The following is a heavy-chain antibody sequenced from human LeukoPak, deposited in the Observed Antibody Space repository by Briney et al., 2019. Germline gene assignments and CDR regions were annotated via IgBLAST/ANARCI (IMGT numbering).Heavy chain of an antibody. CDR3: ARTPDIAARGFDY. CDR1: GGSISSGGYY. D-gene: IGHD6-6*01. V-gene: IGHV4-31*03. J-gene: IGHJ4*02. Sequence: PSQTLSLTCTVSGGSISSGGYYWSWIRQHPGKGLEWIGYIYYSGSTYYNPSLKSRVTISVDTSKNQFSLKLSSVTAADTAVYYCARTPDIAARGFDYWGQGTPVTVSS. CDR2: IYYSGST.